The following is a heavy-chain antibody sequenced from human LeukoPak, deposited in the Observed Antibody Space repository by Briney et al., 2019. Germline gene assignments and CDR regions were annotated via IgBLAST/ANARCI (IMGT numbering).Heavy chain of an antibody. Sequence: GGSLRLSCAASGFTFSSYDMHWVRQAPGNGLEWVTLISYDGGNKYYGDSVKGRFTISGDNSKNTLYLQMNSLRAEDTAVYYCARDAYSYGYDYWGQGTLVTVSS. CDR1: GFTFSSYD. V-gene: IGHV3-30*03. CDR3: ARDAYSYGYDY. CDR2: ISYDGGNK. D-gene: IGHD5-18*01. J-gene: IGHJ4*02.